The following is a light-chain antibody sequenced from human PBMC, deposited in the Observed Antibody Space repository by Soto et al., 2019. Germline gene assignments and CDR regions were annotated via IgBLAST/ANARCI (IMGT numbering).Light chain of an antibody. CDR2: AAS. J-gene: IGKJ1*01. V-gene: IGKV1-27*01. CDR1: QGISNY. CDR3: QKYKSAPQT. Sequence: DIQMTQSPSTLSASVGDRVTITCRASQGISNYLAWYQQKAGKVPQLLIYAASTLQSGVPSRFSGSGSGTDFTLTISSLQPEDAATYYCQKYKSAPQTFGQGTKVEIK.